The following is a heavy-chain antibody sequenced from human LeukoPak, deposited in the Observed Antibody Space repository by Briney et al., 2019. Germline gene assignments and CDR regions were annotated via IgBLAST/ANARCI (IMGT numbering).Heavy chain of an antibody. CDR2: INLNGGGT. J-gene: IGHJ4*02. V-gene: IGHV1-2*02. Sequence: GASVKVSCKASGYTFTGYYMHWVRQAPGQGLEWMGWINLNGGGTNYAQKFQGRDTMTRDTSISTAYMELSRLTSDDTAVYYCARDPPVATPLDYWGQGTLVTVSS. CDR1: GYTFTGYY. D-gene: IGHD1-26*01. CDR3: ARDPPVATPLDY.